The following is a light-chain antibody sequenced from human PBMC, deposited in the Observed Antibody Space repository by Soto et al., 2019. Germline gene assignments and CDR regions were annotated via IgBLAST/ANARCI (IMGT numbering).Light chain of an antibody. CDR1: QGIGPF. J-gene: IGKJ2*01. V-gene: IGKV1-5*03. Sequence: DIQMTQSPSTLSASVGDRVSITCRASQGIGPFLAWYQQKPGRAPKLLIHTASTLKSGVPSRFSGSGSEIEFTLTISSLQPDDFATYYGQQYKHYSTFGQGTNLEIK. CDR3: QQYKHYST. CDR2: TAS.